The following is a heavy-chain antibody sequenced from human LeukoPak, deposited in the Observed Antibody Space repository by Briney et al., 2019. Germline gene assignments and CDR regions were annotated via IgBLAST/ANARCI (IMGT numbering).Heavy chain of an antibody. D-gene: IGHD3-22*01. CDR2: IYYSGST. CDR1: GGSISSHY. V-gene: IGHV4-59*11. J-gene: IGHJ5*02. Sequence: SETLSLTCTVSGGSISSHYWSWIRQPPGKGLEWIGYIYYSGSTNYNPSLKSRVTISVDTSKNQFSLKLSSVTAADTAVYCCARAPYYYDSSGYYYPDWFDPWGQGTLVTVSS. CDR3: ARAPYYYDSSGYYYPDWFDP.